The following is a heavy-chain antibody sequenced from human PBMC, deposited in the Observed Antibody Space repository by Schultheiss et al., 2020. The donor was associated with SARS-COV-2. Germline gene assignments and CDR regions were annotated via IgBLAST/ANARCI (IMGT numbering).Heavy chain of an antibody. D-gene: IGHD2-15*01. CDR2: ISSSSSYT. CDR1: GFTFSDYY. CDR3: ARDLGSPYYMDV. Sequence: GESLKISCAASGFTFSDYYMSWIRQAPGKGLEWVSYISSSSSYTNYADSVKGRFTISRDNAEKSVYLQMNSLRVEVTAVYYCARDLGSPYYMDVWGRGTTVTVSS. J-gene: IGHJ6*03. V-gene: IGHV3-11*06.